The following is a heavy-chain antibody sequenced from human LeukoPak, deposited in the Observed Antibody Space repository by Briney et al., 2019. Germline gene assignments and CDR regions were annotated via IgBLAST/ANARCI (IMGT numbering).Heavy chain of an antibody. Sequence: SETLSLTCAVSGGPFSGYFWSWIRQSSGKGLEWIGEIHNSGTTNYNPSLNSRVTISEDTSKNQFYLNLSSVTAADTAVCYCARRYYYNLGSFPFDFWGQGTLVTVSS. D-gene: IGHD3-10*01. CDR1: GGPFSGYF. CDR3: ARRYYYNLGSFPFDF. V-gene: IGHV4-34*01. J-gene: IGHJ4*02. CDR2: IHNSGTT.